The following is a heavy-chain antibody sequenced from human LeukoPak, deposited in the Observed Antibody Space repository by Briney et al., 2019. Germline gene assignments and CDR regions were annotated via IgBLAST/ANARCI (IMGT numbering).Heavy chain of an antibody. CDR2: ISGSGANT. CDR1: GFTFSSYA. D-gene: IGHD3-3*01. J-gene: IGHJ4*02. Sequence: PGGSLRLSCAASGFTFSSYAMSWVRQAPGKGLEWVSAISGSGANTYYVDSVKGRFTISRDNSKNTLYLQMSSLRDGDTAVYYCVRDQFFSFDYWGQGTLVTVSS. V-gene: IGHV3-23*01. CDR3: VRDQFFSFDY.